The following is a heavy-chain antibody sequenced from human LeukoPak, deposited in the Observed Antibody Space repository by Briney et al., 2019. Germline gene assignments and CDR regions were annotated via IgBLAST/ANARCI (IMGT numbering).Heavy chain of an antibody. D-gene: IGHD1-14*01. J-gene: IGHJ6*02. V-gene: IGHV1-8*01. CDR2: MNPNSGNT. Sequence: ASVKVSCKASGYTFTSYDINWVRQATGQGLEWMGWMNPNSGNTGYAQKFQGRVTMTRNTSISTAYMELSSLRSEDTAVNYCAVRYHYYYYYGMDVWGQGTTVTVSS. CDR1: GYTFTSYD. CDR3: AVRYHYYYYYGMDV.